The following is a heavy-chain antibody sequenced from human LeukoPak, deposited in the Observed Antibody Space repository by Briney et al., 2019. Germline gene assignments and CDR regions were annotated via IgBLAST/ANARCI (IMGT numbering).Heavy chain of an antibody. Sequence: ASVKVSCKVSGHTLSELSMHWVRQAPGKGLEWMGGFDPENDERIYAQKFQGRVTMTEDTSTDTAYMELSSLRSEDTAVYYCATEMATIVLDYWGQGTLVTVSS. J-gene: IGHJ4*02. D-gene: IGHD5-24*01. CDR3: ATEMATIVLDY. CDR2: FDPENDER. V-gene: IGHV1-24*01. CDR1: GHTLSELS.